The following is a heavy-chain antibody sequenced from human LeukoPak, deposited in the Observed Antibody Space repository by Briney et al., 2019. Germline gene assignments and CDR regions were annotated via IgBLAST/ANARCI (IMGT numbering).Heavy chain of an antibody. V-gene: IGHV3-21*06. CDR2: ITSRGAYM. CDR1: GFTFSSYS. J-gene: IGHJ4*02. Sequence: GGSLRLSCAASGFTFSSYSMNWVRQAPGKGLELVSSITSRGAYMFHVDSVQGRFTISRDNANNSLFLQLSSLRAEDTAVYYCARGGGSLNFWGQGILVTVSP. D-gene: IGHD1-26*01. CDR3: ARGGGSLNF.